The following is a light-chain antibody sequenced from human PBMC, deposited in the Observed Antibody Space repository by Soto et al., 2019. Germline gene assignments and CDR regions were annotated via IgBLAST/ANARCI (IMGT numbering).Light chain of an antibody. CDR3: QTWGTGSGVV. V-gene: IGLV4-69*01. CDR2: LNSDGSH. CDR1: SGHSSYA. Sequence: QLVLTQSPSASASLGASVKLTCTLSSGHSSYAIEWHQQQPEKGPRYLMKLNSDGSHSKGDGIPDRFSGSSSGAERYLTISSLQSEDEADYYCQTWGTGSGVVFGGGTKVTVL. J-gene: IGLJ2*01.